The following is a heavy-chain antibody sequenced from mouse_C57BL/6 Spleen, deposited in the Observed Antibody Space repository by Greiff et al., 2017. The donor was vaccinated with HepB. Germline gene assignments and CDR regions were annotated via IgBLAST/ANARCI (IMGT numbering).Heavy chain of an antibody. CDR2: INYDGSST. CDR1: GFTFSDYY. Sequence: EVQVVESEGGLVQPGSSMKLSCTASGFTFSDYYMAWVRQVPEKGLEWVANINYDGSSTYYLDSLKSRFIISRDNAKNILYLQMSSLKSEDTATYYCARGGIYAMDYWGQGTSVTVSS. CDR3: ARGGIYAMDY. J-gene: IGHJ4*01. V-gene: IGHV5-16*01.